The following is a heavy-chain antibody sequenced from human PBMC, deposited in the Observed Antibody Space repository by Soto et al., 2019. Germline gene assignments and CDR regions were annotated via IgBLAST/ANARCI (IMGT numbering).Heavy chain of an antibody. CDR3: AKDLRGRYFDY. Sequence: ESGGGVVQPGRSLRLSCAASGFTFSSYGMHWVRQAPGKGLEWVAVISYDGSNKYYADSVKGRFTISRDNSKNTLYLQMNSLRAEDTAVYYCAKDLRGRYFDYWGQGTLVTVSS. J-gene: IGHJ4*02. D-gene: IGHD3-10*01. CDR2: ISYDGSNK. V-gene: IGHV3-30*18. CDR1: GFTFSSYG.